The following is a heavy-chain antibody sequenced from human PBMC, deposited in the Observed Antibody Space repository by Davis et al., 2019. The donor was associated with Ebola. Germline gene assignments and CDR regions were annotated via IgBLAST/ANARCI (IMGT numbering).Heavy chain of an antibody. V-gene: IGHV1-2*06. Sequence: AASVTVSCKASGYTFTGYYMHWVRQAPGQGLEWMGRINPNSGGTNYAQKFQGRVTVTRDTSTSTVYMELSRLRSEDTAVYYCARVRPADYAYYAMDVWGKGTTVTVSS. CDR2: INPNSGGT. CDR3: ARVRPADYAYYAMDV. CDR1: GYTFTGYY. J-gene: IGHJ6*04.